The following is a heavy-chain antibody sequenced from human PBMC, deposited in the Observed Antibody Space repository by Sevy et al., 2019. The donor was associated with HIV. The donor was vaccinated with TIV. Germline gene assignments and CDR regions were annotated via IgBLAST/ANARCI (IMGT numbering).Heavy chain of an antibody. CDR3: ARMAGSGTHYSGDFDY. Sequence: SGFLRLSCAASGFSFSSYAMSWVRQAPGKGLERVSGISGSGITTYYADSVKGRFTISRDNSKNTLHLQMNSLRAEDTAVYYCARMAGSGTHYSGDFDYWGQGTLVTVSS. J-gene: IGHJ4*02. V-gene: IGHV3-23*01. CDR1: GFSFSSYA. D-gene: IGHD3-10*01. CDR2: ISGSGITT.